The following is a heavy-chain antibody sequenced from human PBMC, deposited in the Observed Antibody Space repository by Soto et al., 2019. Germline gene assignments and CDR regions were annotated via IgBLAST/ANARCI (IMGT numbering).Heavy chain of an antibody. D-gene: IGHD6-6*01. Sequence: EVQLVESGGGLVQPGGSLRLSCAGSGFTLSDHYIDWVRQAPGKGLEWVGRSRDKAQGYSTAYAASVKGRFTTSRDESINLVYMPMNILKTEDQAVYYCVGATDFSASSSSSRSVDYCGQRTLLTVSS. CDR3: VGATDFSASSSSSRSVDY. J-gene: IGHJ4*02. V-gene: IGHV3-72*01. CDR1: GFTLSDHY. CDR2: SRDKAQGYST.